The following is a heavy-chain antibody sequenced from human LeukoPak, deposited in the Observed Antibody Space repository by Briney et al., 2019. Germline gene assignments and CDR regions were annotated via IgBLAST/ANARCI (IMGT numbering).Heavy chain of an antibody. CDR1: GFGFSDHY. J-gene: IGHJ3*02. CDR3: TRGKSVGGGASDI. D-gene: IGHD1-26*01. V-gene: IGHV3-72*01. Sequence: PGGSLRLSCAASGFGFSDHYMGWVRQAPGKGLEWVGRSEDKANSYTTEYAASVKGRFSISRDDSKNSLYLQMNSLRTEDTAVYYCTRGKSVGGGASDIWGQGTMVTVSS. CDR2: SEDKANSYTT.